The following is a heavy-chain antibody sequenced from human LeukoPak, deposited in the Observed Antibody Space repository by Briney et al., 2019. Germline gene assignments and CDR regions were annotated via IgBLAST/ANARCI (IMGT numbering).Heavy chain of an antibody. Sequence: GGSLSLSCAASGFTFSSYAMSWVRQAPGKGLEWVSAISGSGGSTYYADSVKGRFTISRDNSKNTLYLQMNSLRAEDTAVYYCAKGDSSGYYPFDYWGQGTLVTVSS. D-gene: IGHD3-22*01. CDR1: GFTFSSYA. CDR2: ISGSGGST. J-gene: IGHJ4*02. CDR3: AKGDSSGYYPFDY. V-gene: IGHV3-23*01.